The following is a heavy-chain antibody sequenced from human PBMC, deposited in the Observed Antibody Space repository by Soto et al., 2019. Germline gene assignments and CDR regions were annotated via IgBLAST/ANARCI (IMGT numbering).Heavy chain of an antibody. J-gene: IGHJ6*02. V-gene: IGHV4-31*03. CDR1: GGSISSGGYY. D-gene: IGHD3-3*01. CDR2: IYYSGST. Sequence: SETLSLTCTVSGGSISSGGYYWSWIRQHPGKGLEWIGYIYYSGSTYYNPSLKSRVTISVDTSKNQFSLKLSSVTAADTAVYYCARSGTLRFLEWFSPYYYYGMDVWGQGTTVTVSS. CDR3: ARSGTLRFLEWFSPYYYYGMDV.